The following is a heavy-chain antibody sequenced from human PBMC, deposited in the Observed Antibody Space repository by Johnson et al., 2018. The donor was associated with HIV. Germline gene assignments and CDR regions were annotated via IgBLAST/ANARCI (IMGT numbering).Heavy chain of an antibody. J-gene: IGHJ3*02. CDR2: ISGSGGST. Sequence: VQLVESGGGLVQPGGSRRLSCVVSGFIFSNYAMSWVRQAPGKGLEWVSAISGSGGSTFYADSVKGRFTISRDNPKNTVYLQMNSLRAEDTAVYYCTKDKQLGLSDAFDIWGQGTMVTVSS. CDR1: GFIFSNYA. V-gene: IGHV3-23*04. D-gene: IGHD6-13*01. CDR3: TKDKQLGLSDAFDI.